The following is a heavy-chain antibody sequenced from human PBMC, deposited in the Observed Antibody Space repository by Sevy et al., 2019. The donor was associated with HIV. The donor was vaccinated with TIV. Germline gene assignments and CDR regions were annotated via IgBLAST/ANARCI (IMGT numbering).Heavy chain of an antibody. CDR1: GFTFSDYY. Sequence: GGSLRLSCAASGFTFSDYYMSWIRQAPGKGLEWVSYISNSGGTTYYADSVKGRFTISRDNAKNSLYLQMNSLRAEDTAVYYCARDGSGSYGRFRYYGMDVWGQGTTVTVSS. J-gene: IGHJ6*02. CDR2: ISNSGGTT. CDR3: ARDGSGSYGRFRYYGMDV. V-gene: IGHV3-11*04. D-gene: IGHD3-10*01.